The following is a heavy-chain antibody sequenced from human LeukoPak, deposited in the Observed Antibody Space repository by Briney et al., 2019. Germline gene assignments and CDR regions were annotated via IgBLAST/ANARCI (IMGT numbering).Heavy chain of an antibody. D-gene: IGHD6-19*01. Sequence: SSETLSLTCTVSGGSISSYYWSWIRQPAGKGLEWIGRIYTSGSTNYNPSLKSRVTISVDTSKNQFSLKLSSVTAADTAVYYCARAHIAVAGYYYYGMDVWGQGTTVTVSS. J-gene: IGHJ6*02. CDR2: IYTSGST. CDR3: ARAHIAVAGYYYYGMDV. V-gene: IGHV4-4*07. CDR1: GGSISSYY.